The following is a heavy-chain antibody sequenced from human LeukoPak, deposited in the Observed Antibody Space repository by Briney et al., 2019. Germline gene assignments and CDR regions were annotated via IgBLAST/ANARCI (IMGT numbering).Heavy chain of an antibody. CDR1: GGSITSGNHY. CDR3: ARRASAGYDY. Sequence: PSETLSLTCTVSGGSITSGNHYWDWIRQPPGKGLEWIGSIYYSGSTYYNPSLKSRVTMSVDTSQNQFSLRLSSVTAADTAVYYCARRASAGYDYWGQETLVTVSS. D-gene: IGHD3-22*01. CDR2: IYYSGST. J-gene: IGHJ4*02. V-gene: IGHV4-39*01.